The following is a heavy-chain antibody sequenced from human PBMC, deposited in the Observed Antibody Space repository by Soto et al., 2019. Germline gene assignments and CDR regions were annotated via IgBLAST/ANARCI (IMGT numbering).Heavy chain of an antibody. CDR1: GFTFDNYE. CDR2: ISSSSSYT. J-gene: IGHJ4*02. CDR3: ARIPEGSYGDYFYYFDY. Sequence: EVQLVESGGGLVQPGGSLRLSCAASGFTFDNYEMTWVRQAPGKGLEWLSYISSSSSYTNYADSVKGRFTISRDNAKNSLYLQMNSLRAEDTAVYYCARIPEGSYGDYFYYFDYWGQGTLVTVSS. V-gene: IGHV3-48*03. D-gene: IGHD4-17*01.